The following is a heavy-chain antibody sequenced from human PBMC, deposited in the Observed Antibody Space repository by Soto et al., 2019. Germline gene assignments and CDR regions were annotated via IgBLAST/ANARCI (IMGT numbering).Heavy chain of an antibody. V-gene: IGHV3-30*18. CDR2: ISNDGSSE. CDR3: AKPRYSGNSATFDY. Sequence: QVQLVESGGGVVQPGRSLRLSCEASGFTFSSYAMDWVRQAPGKGLEWVAVISNDGSSEYYADSVKGRFTISRDNSKNTLYLQMNSLRAEDTALYLCAKPRYSGNSATFDYWGQGTLVTVSS. D-gene: IGHD1-26*01. CDR1: GFTFSSYA. J-gene: IGHJ4*02.